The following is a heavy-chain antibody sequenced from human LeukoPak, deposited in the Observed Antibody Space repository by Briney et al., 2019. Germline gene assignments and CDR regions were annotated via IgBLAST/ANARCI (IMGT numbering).Heavy chain of an antibody. J-gene: IGHJ4*02. Sequence: PSETLSLTCTVSGNSISSGYYWTWIRQPPGKGLEWIGTVYHTGSTYYNPSLKSRVTISVDTSKDQISLKLPSVTAADTAVYYCARDREDILLWFGDLLKWGQGTLVTVSS. D-gene: IGHD3-10*01. CDR2: VYHTGST. CDR3: ARDREDILLWFGDLLK. V-gene: IGHV4-38-2*02. CDR1: GNSISSGYY.